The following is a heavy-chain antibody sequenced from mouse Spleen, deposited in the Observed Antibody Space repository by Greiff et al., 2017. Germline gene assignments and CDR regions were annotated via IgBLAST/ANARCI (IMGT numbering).Heavy chain of an antibody. J-gene: IGHJ1*01. CDR1: GYAFTTYA. CDR3: TRKDWDGWYFDV. CDR2: INPSSGDT. D-gene: IGHD4-1*01. V-gene: IGHV1-4*01. Sequence: QVQLKQSGAELARPGASVKMSCKTSGYAFTTYAIHWVKQRPGQGLEWIGNINPSSGDTNYNQKFKDKATLTADKSSSTACMQLSSLTSKDSAVYYCTRKDWDGWYFDVWGAGTTVTVSS.